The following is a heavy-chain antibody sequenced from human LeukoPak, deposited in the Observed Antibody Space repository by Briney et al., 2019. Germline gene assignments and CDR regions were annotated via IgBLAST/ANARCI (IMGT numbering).Heavy chain of an antibody. J-gene: IGHJ5*02. Sequence: GGSLRLSCVASGFTLSSYWMSWVRQAPGKGLEWVANIKQDGSEKYYVDSVMGRFTISRDNSKNTLYLQMNSLRAEDTAVYYCAKTPFDVNWFDPWGQGTLVTVSS. CDR2: IKQDGSEK. V-gene: IGHV3-7*01. D-gene: IGHD3-9*01. CDR1: GFTLSSYW. CDR3: AKTPFDVNWFDP.